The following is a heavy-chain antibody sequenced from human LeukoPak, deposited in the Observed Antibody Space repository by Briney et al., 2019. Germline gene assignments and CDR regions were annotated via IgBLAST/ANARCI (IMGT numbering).Heavy chain of an antibody. CDR3: ARGGDSGSYPLVEYFQH. D-gene: IGHD3-10*01. CDR1: GGSISSDY. V-gene: IGHV4-59*01. Sequence: PSETLSLTCNVSGGSISSDYWSWLRQPPGKGLEWVGYISYSRTTNYNPSLKSRVSMSLDTSKNQFSLKVTSVITADTAVYYCARGGDSGSYPLVEYFQHWGQGTLVTVSS. J-gene: IGHJ1*01. CDR2: ISYSRTT.